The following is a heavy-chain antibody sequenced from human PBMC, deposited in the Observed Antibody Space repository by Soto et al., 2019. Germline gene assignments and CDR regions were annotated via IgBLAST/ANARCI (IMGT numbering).Heavy chain of an antibody. CDR2: IYYSGST. CDR1: GGSISSGDYS. CDR3: ARDFRIAAAVVWDFDL. D-gene: IGHD6-13*01. V-gene: IGHV4-30-4*01. J-gene: IGHJ2*01. Sequence: QVQLQESGPGLVKPSQTLSLTCTVSGGSISSGDYSWSWIRQPPGKGLEWIGYIYYSGSTYYNPSLKSPVTISVDTSKNQFSLNLGSVTAADTAVYYGARDFRIAAAVVWDFDLWGRGTMVTVSS.